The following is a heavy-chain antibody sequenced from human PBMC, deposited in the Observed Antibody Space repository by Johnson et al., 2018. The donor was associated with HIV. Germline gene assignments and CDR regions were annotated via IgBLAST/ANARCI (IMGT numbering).Heavy chain of an antibody. Sequence: VQLVESGGGLVQPGGSLRLSCAASDFTVGSIYMSWVRQAPGKGLEWVSVIYSGGSIYYADSVKGRFTISRDNAKNSLYLQMNNLRVEDTAVYYCASEVEYSILGGVWGQGTMVTVSS. CDR2: IYSGGSI. CDR3: ASEVEYSILGGV. D-gene: IGHD6-6*01. V-gene: IGHV3-66*01. J-gene: IGHJ3*01. CDR1: DFTVGSIY.